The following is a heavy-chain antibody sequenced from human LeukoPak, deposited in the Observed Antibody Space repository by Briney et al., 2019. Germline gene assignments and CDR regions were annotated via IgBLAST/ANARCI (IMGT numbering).Heavy chain of an antibody. CDR2: IYYSGST. J-gene: IGHJ5*02. Sequence: SETLSLTCTVSGGSISSYYWSWIRQPPGKGLEWIGYIYYSGSTNYNPYLKSRVTISVDTSKNQFSLKLSSVTAADTAVYYCARRIGGKGFDPWGQGTLVTVSS. V-gene: IGHV4-59*08. CDR3: ARRIGGKGFDP. CDR1: GGSISSYY. D-gene: IGHD4-23*01.